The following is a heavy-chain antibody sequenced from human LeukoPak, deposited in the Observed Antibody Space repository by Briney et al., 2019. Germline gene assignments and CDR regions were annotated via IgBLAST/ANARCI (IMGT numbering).Heavy chain of an antibody. J-gene: IGHJ4*02. D-gene: IGHD2-15*01. CDR3: ARDWDCSGGSCYMGFDY. CDR1: GFTFSSYS. Sequence: LPGGSLRLSCAASGFTFSSYSMNWVRQAPGKGLEWVSYISSSSSTIYYADSVKGRFTISRDNAKNSLYLQMNSLRAEDTAVYYCARDWDCSGGSCYMGFDYWGQGTLVTVSS. V-gene: IGHV3-48*01. CDR2: ISSSSSTI.